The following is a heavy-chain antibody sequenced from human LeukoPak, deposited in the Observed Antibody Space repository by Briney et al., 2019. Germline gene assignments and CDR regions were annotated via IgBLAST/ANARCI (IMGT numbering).Heavy chain of an antibody. V-gene: IGHV4-59*06. Sequence: TSETLSLTCTVSGSSISSYYWSWIRQPPGKGLEWIGYIYYSGSTYYNPSLKSRVTISVDTSKNQFSLKLSSVTAADTAVYYCAVGHYYDSSGPPDYWGQGTLVTVSS. CDR2: IYYSGST. CDR1: GSSISSYY. CDR3: AVGHYYDSSGPPDY. J-gene: IGHJ4*02. D-gene: IGHD3-22*01.